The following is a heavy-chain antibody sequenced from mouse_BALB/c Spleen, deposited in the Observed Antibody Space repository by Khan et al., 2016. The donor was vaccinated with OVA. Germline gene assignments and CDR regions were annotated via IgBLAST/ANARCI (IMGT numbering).Heavy chain of an antibody. CDR3: SRSRGNFLLDH. CDR2: ISTYTGQP. CDR1: RYTFTDYG. D-gene: IGHD2-1*01. J-gene: IGHJ2*01. V-gene: IGHV9-1*02. Sequence: QIPLVQSGPELKRPGETVKISCKASRYTFTDYGMNWVKQAPGKGLKWMGWISTYTGQPTYADDFKGRFAFSLETSATTVFLQINNLKNDDMATYYCSRSRGNFLLDHWGQGSALTVSS.